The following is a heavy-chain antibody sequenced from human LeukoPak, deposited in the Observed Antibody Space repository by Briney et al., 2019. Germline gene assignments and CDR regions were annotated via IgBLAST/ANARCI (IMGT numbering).Heavy chain of an antibody. J-gene: IGHJ4*02. CDR2: ISSSSSTI. CDR1: GFTFSSYS. V-gene: IGHV3-48*01. Sequence: GGSLRLSCAASGFTFSSYSMNWVRQAPGKGLEWVSYISSSSSTIYYADSVKGRFTISRDNAKNSLYLQMNSLRAEDTAVYYCARDLRYDSSGWAFDYWGQGTLVTVSS. CDR3: ARDLRYDSSGWAFDY. D-gene: IGHD3-22*01.